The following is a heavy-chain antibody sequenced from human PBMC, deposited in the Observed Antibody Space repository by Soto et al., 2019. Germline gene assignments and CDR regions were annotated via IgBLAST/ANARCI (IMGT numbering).Heavy chain of an antibody. D-gene: IGHD4-17*01. CDR3: ARGPDSGEYWGYFFDS. J-gene: IGHJ5*01. CDR1: GYTFAAYY. V-gene: IGHV1-2*02. CDR2: INPTTGGT. Sequence: QVQLVQSGAEVKKPGASVKVSCKTSGYTFAAYYIHWIRQAPGQGLEWMGWINPTTGGTVYAQNFQDRVTMRRDTTISTAYMELRRLNSDDTAVYNCARGPDSGEYWGYFFDSWGPGTPLTVSS.